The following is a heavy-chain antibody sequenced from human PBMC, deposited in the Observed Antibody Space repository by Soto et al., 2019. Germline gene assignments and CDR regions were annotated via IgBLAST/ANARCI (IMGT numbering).Heavy chain of an antibody. Sequence: QVQLVESGGRVVQPGRSLRLSCAASGFTFRNSGMHWVRQTPGKGLEWVSLVSFDGSDQYYADSVKGRFTISRDNFNNTQFLQMNSLRAEDPAVYYFENTLQGDSTGAFDSWGLGTLVTVSS. CDR3: ENTLQGDSTGAFDS. J-gene: IGHJ4*02. V-gene: IGHV3-30*18. CDR2: VSFDGSDQ. CDR1: GFTFRNSG. D-gene: IGHD2-21*02.